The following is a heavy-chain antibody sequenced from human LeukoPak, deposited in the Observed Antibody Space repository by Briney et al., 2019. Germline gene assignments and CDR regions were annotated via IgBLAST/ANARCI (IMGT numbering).Heavy chain of an antibody. V-gene: IGHV1-69*06. J-gene: IGHJ6*03. D-gene: IGHD4-17*01. CDR1: GGTFSSYA. Sequence: GASVKVSCKASGGTFSSYAISWVRQAPGQGLEWMGRIIPIFGTANYAQKFQGRVTITADKSTSTAYMELSSLRSEDTAVYYCARDNRAVTHYYYYMDVWGKGTTVTVSS. CDR3: ARDNRAVTHYYYYMDV. CDR2: IIPIFGTA.